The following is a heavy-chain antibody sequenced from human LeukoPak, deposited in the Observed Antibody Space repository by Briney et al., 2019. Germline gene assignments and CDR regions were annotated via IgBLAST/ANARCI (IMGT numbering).Heavy chain of an antibody. CDR3: ARVGNSSWYNFDY. J-gene: IGHJ4*02. CDR1: DDSVSSSYC. D-gene: IGHD6-13*01. V-gene: IGHV4-61*01. CDR2: IYYSGST. Sequence: SETLSLTCTVSDDSVSSSYCWSWIRQPPGKGLEWIGYIYYSGSTSYNPSLRSRVTISVDTSKNQLPLKLSSVTAADTAVYYCARVGNSSWYNFDYWGQGTLVTVSS.